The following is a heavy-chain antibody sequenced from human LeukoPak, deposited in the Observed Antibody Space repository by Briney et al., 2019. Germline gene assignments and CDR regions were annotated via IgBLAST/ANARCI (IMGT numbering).Heavy chain of an antibody. J-gene: IGHJ3*02. CDR2: ISGSGGST. D-gene: IGHD3-22*01. CDR1: GFTFSSYA. CDR3: ARVGYYYDSSGYSDAFDI. Sequence: GGSLRLSCAASGFTFSSYAMSWVRQAPGKGLEWVSAISGSGGSTYYADSVKGRFTISRDNSKNTLYLQMNSLRAEDTAVYYCARVGYYYDSSGYSDAFDIWGQGTMVTVSS. V-gene: IGHV3-23*01.